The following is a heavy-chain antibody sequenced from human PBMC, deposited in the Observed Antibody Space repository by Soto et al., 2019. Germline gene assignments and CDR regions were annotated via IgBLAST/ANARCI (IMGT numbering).Heavy chain of an antibody. J-gene: IGHJ4*02. CDR1: GITISNYP. Sequence: EVQLLESGGGLVQPGGSLRPSCAASGITISNYPMSWVRQAPGKGLDWVSGISGSGDRTYYADSAKGRFTISKDISRXXXXXXXXXXXXEDTAVYFCVKDDGGYPSTAPHWGQGTLVTVSS. CDR3: VKDDGGYPSTAPH. V-gene: IGHV3-23*01. D-gene: IGHD3-22*01. CDR2: ISGSGDRT.